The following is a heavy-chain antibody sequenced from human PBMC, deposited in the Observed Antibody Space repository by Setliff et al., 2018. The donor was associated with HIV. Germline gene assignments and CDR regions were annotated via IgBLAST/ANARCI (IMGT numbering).Heavy chain of an antibody. CDR2: INHSAST. D-gene: IGHD5-18*01. CDR3: ARDLSGYSYGSYYYSMDV. V-gene: IGHV4-34*01. J-gene: IGHJ6*03. CDR1: GGSFSGNY. Sequence: PSETLSLTCAVYGGSFSGNYWSWIRQPPGKGLEWIGEINHSASTNYNPSLKTRVTLSVDTSKNQFSLKLSSVTAADTAVYYCARDLSGYSYGSYYYSMDVWGKGTTVTVSS.